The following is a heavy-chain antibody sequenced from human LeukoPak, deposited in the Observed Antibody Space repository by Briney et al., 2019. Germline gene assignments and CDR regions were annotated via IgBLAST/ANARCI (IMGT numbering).Heavy chain of an antibody. D-gene: IGHD5-18*01. J-gene: IGHJ5*02. Sequence: GGSLRLSCAASGFTFTIYTMNWVRQAPGKGLEWASSISGSDSAIYYADSVRGRFTISRDNAKNSLFLQMNSLRAEDTAVYYCARGGIGHTYGFSAWGQGTLVIVSS. CDR2: ISGSDSAI. V-gene: IGHV3-21*01. CDR1: GFTFTIYT. CDR3: ARGGIGHTYGFSA.